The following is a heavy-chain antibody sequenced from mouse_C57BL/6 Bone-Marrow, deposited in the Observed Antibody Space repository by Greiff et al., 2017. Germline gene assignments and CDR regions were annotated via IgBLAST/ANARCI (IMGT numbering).Heavy chain of an antibody. J-gene: IGHJ3*01. D-gene: IGHD1-1*01. CDR3: ARSYYYGSSPAWFAY. CDR2: ISNLAYSI. V-gene: IGHV5-15*01. CDR1: GFTFSDYG. Sequence: EVKLMESGGGLVQPGGSLKRSCAASGFTFSDYGMAWVRQAPRKGPEWVAFISNLAYSIYYADTVTGRFTISRENAKNTLSLEMSSLRSEDTAMYYCARSYYYGSSPAWFAYWGQGTLVTVSA.